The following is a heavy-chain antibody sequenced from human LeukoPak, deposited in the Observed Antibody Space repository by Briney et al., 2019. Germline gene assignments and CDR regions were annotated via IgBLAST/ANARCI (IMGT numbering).Heavy chain of an antibody. D-gene: IGHD3-3*01. V-gene: IGHV1-69*13. CDR2: IIPIFGTA. Sequence: GASVKVSCKASGGTFSSYAISWVRQAPGQGLEWMGGIIPIFGTADYAQKFQGRVTITADESTSTAYMELSSLRSEDTAVYYCARDRSRITIFGVGVGGWFDPWGQGTLVTVSS. CDR1: GGTFSSYA. CDR3: ARDRSRITIFGVGVGGWFDP. J-gene: IGHJ5*02.